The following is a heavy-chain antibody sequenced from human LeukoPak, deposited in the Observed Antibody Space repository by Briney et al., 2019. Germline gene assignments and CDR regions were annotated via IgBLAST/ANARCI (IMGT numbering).Heavy chain of an antibody. CDR2: VHNVGST. Sequence: PSETLSLTCTVSGGSISSSSYYWGWIRQPPGKGLEWIGSVHNVGSTYYNLSLRSRVTMSIDTSKNQFSLRLNSVTAADTAVYYCARHAEYNSGWHFYLDHWGQGILVTVSS. D-gene: IGHD6-19*01. J-gene: IGHJ4*02. V-gene: IGHV4-39*01. CDR3: ARHAEYNSGWHFYLDH. CDR1: GGSISSSSYY.